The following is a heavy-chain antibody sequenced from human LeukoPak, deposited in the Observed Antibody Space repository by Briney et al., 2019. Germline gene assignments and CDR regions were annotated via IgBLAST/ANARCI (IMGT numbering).Heavy chain of an antibody. J-gene: IGHJ4*02. V-gene: IGHV5-51*01. Sequence: GESLKISCKGSGHSFTSYWIAWVRQMPGKGLEWMGIIYPGDSDTRYSPSFQGKVTISADKSISTAYLQWSILKASDTAMYYCARRDGYDSTTFDYWGQGTLVPVSS. CDR3: ARRDGYDSTTFDY. CDR2: IYPGDSDT. D-gene: IGHD5-24*01. CDR1: GHSFTSYW.